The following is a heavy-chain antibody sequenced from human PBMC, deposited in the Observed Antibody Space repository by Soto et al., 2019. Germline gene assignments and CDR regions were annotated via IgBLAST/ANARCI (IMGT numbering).Heavy chain of an antibody. CDR2: ISDDGSRA. J-gene: IGHJ4*02. V-gene: IGHV3-74*01. CDR3: TRGPRPSSVGTGAF. CDR1: GFTFSMYW. D-gene: IGHD3-10*01. Sequence: GGSLRLSCTASGFTFSMYWMHWVRQVPGKGPEWVSRISDDGSRADYADSVKGRFTISRDNAKNTLYLEMHVLRADDTAVYYCTRGPRPSSVGTGAFWGQGTPVTVSP.